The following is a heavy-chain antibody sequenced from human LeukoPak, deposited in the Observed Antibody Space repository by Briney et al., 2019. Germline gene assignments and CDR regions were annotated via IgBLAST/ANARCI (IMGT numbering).Heavy chain of an antibody. CDR1: GFTFSTSA. CDR3: ARAIVGATTQSFDY. V-gene: IGHV3-23*01. CDR2: ISTSGAST. Sequence: PGGSLRLSCAASGFTFSTSAMNWVRQAPGKGLEWVSAISTSGASTYYADSVKGRFSISRDNSRNTLYLQMNSLRAEDTAVFYCARAIVGATTQSFDYWGQGTLVTVSS. D-gene: IGHD1-26*01. J-gene: IGHJ4*02.